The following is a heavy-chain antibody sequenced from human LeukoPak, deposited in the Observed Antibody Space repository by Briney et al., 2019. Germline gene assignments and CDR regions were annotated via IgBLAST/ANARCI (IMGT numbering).Heavy chain of an antibody. J-gene: IGHJ4*02. D-gene: IGHD5-24*01. CDR2: ISSSSSYI. Sequence: PGGSLRLSCAASGFTFSSYEMNWVRQAPGKGLEWVSSISSSSSYIYYADSVKGRFTISRDNAKNSLYLQMNSLRAEDTAVYYCARQMATITLAFGYWGQGTLVTVSS. CDR1: GFTFSSYE. V-gene: IGHV3-21*01. CDR3: ARQMATITLAFGY.